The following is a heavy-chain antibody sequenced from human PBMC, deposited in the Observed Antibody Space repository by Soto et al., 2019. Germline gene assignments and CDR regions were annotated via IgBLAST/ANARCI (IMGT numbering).Heavy chain of an antibody. CDR1: GFSLTTSGVG. Sequence: QITLKESGPTLVRPTQTLTLTCTFSGFSLTTSGVGVGWIRQTPGKALEWLAVIYWDDDKRYSSSLKSRLNNTKDTSKNQVVLTMTNMDPVDTATYYCAHHPYYGLGSYSFDYWGQGTLVTVSS. CDR2: IYWDDDK. J-gene: IGHJ4*02. D-gene: IGHD3-10*01. CDR3: AHHPYYGLGSYSFDY. V-gene: IGHV2-5*02.